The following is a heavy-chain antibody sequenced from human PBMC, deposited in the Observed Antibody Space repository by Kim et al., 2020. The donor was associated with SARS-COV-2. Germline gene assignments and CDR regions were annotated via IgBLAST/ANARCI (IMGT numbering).Heavy chain of an antibody. D-gene: IGHD3-22*01. CDR3: TRRGSDDSNGYFPS. CDR1: GFIFSGSA. CDR2: IRSKANNYAT. V-gene: IGHV3-73*01. Sequence: GGSLRLSCATSGFIFSGSAMHWVRQASGKGLEWLGRIRSKANNYATAYVVSVKGRFTISRDDSKNTAYLQMNSLKTEDTAMYYCTRRGSDDSNGYFPSWGQGTLVTASS. J-gene: IGHJ4*02.